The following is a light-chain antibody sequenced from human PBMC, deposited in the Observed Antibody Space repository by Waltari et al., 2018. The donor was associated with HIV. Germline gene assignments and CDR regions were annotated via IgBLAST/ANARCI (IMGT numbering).Light chain of an antibody. J-gene: IGKJ2*02. CDR2: KAS. CDR3: QQYNSYPCT. CDR1: QSISSW. V-gene: IGKV1-5*03. Sequence: DIQMTQSPSTLSASVGDRVTITCRASQSISSWFAWYQQKPGKAPKLLIYKASTLESGVPSRFSGSGSGTEFTLTISSLQPDDFATYYCQQYNSYPCTFGQGTKLEIK.